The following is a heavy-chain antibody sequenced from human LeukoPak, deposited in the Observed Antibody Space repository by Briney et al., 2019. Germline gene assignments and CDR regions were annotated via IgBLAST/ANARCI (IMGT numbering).Heavy chain of an antibody. D-gene: IGHD6-19*01. CDR1: GFTFRSYV. V-gene: IGHV3-23*01. J-gene: IGHJ4*02. Sequence: TGGSLRLSCAASGFTFRSYVMNWVRQAPGKGLEWVSAISGSGGATYSADSVKGRFTVSRDNSKNTLYLQMNNLRAEDTAVYYCAKATGVFSSGPKLPFDYWGQGTLVTVSS. CDR3: AKATGVFSSGPKLPFDY. CDR2: ISGSGGAT.